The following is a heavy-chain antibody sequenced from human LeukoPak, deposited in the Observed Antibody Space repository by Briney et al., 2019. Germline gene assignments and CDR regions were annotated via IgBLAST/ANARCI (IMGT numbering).Heavy chain of an antibody. J-gene: IGHJ4*02. Sequence: GGSLRLSCAASGFIFSNYWMSWVRQAPGKGLEWVANMNRDGSAKNYVDSVEGRFTISRENAKNSLYLQMNSLRVEDTALYYCARHEDWGFPFWGQGNLVTVSS. CDR2: MNRDGSAK. CDR1: GFIFSNYW. V-gene: IGHV3-7*01. D-gene: IGHD3/OR15-3a*01. CDR3: ARHEDWGFPF.